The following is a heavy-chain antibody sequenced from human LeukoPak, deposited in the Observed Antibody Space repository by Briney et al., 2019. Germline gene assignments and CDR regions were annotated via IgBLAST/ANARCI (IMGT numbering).Heavy chain of an antibody. V-gene: IGHV4-59*08. Sequence: SETLSLTCTVPGGSISSYYWSWIRQPPGKGLEWIWYIYCSGSTNYNPSLKRRVTRSVDTSKNQFSLKLSSVTAADTAVYYCARLGGSGSYYPFFDYWGQGTLVTVSS. CDR3: ARLGGSGSYYPFFDY. J-gene: IGHJ4*02. CDR2: IYCSGST. D-gene: IGHD3-10*01. CDR1: GGSISSYY.